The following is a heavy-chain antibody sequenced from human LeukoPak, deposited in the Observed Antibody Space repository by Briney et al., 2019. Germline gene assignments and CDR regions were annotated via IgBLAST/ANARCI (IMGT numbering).Heavy chain of an antibody. CDR1: GFTFSTYD. CDR2: IYSGGTT. D-gene: IGHD3-16*01. Sequence: GGSLRLSCVASGFTFSTYDMNWVRQAPGKGLEWVSVIYSGGTTSYADSVKGRFTISRDNSKNTLYLQMNSLRAEDTAVYYCARGIPFGGWLDPWGQGTLVTVSS. V-gene: IGHV3-66*01. J-gene: IGHJ5*02. CDR3: ARGIPFGGWLDP.